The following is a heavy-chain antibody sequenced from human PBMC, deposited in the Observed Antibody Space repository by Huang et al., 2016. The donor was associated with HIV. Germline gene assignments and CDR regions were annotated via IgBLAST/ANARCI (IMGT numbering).Heavy chain of an antibody. D-gene: IGHD4-4*01. CDR1: GYDFGSYG. J-gene: IGHJ3*01. CDR3: ARDPYYSNRWKRNDASFL. Sequence: QVQLVQSGGEVMQPGASVRVSCTASGYDFGSYGMSWVRQAPEQGLGWRGWVGRYSRDTSCAQKFQGRVTMPTDTATTTTYMERGSLRSDDTAMYYCARDPYYSNRWKRNDASFLWGQGTMITVSS. V-gene: IGHV1-18*01. CDR2: VGRYSRDT.